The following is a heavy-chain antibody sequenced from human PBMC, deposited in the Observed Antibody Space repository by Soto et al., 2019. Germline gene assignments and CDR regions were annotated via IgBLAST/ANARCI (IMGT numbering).Heavy chain of an antibody. CDR1: GGSISSSNW. CDR3: ARVGWELLHRTRHFDY. CDR2: IYHSGST. D-gene: IGHD1-26*01. Sequence: QVQLQESGPGLVKPSGTLSLTCAVSGGSISSSNWWSWVRQPPGKGLEWIGEIYHSGSTNYNPSLKSRVTISVAKSKNQFSLKRSSVTAADTAVYYCARVGWELLHRTRHFDYWGQGTLVTVSS. V-gene: IGHV4-4*02. J-gene: IGHJ4*02.